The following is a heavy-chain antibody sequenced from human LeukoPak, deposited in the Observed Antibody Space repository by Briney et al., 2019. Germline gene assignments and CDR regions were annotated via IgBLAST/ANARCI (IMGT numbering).Heavy chain of an antibody. V-gene: IGHV1-24*01. Sequence: ASVKVSCKASGYTFTGYYMHWVRQAPGQGLEWMGGFDPEDGETIYAQKFQGRVTMTEDTSTDTAYMELSSLRSEDTAVYYCATLSAYYYYGMDVWGQGTTVTVSS. J-gene: IGHJ6*02. CDR1: GYTFTGYY. CDR2: FDPEDGET. CDR3: ATLSAYYYYGMDV.